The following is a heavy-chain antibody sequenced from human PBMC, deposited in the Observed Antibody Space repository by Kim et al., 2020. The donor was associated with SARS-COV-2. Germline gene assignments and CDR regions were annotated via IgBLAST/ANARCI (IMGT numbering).Heavy chain of an antibody. J-gene: IGHJ5*02. D-gene: IGHD2-2*01. V-gene: IGHV4-31*01. CDR3: ARAFGGSTRLDP. Sequence: NPSPKSPVTISVDTTKNQFSLKLSSWTAAGTAVYYCARAFGGSTRLDPWGQGTLVTVSS.